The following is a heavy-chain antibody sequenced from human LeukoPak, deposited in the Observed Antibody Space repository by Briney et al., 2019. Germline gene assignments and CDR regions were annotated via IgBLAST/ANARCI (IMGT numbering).Heavy chain of an antibody. D-gene: IGHD3-22*01. CDR1: GFSFRSYW. J-gene: IGHJ3*02. V-gene: IGHV3-74*01. CDR2: INSDGSSI. CDR3: ARVVYYYDDSGYPNAFDM. Sequence: GGSLRLSCAASGFSFRSYWMHWVRQAPGKGLVWVSRINSDGSSISYADFVKGRFTISRDNAKNTLYLQMNSLRAEDTAVYYCARVVYYYDDSGYPNAFDMWGQGTMVTVSS.